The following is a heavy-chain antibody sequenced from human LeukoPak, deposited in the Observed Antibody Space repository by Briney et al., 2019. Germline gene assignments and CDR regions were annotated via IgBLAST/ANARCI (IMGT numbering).Heavy chain of an antibody. D-gene: IGHD3-22*01. J-gene: IGHJ4*02. CDR2: ISGDGGST. Sequence: PGGSLRLSCAASGFTFDDYAMHWVRQAPGKGLEWVSIISGDGGSTNYADSVKGRFTISTDNSKNTLYLQLNSLRDEDTAIYYCAKHLGSSGYFFDYWGQGTLVTVSS. V-gene: IGHV3-43*02. CDR1: GFTFDDYA. CDR3: AKHLGSSGYFFDY.